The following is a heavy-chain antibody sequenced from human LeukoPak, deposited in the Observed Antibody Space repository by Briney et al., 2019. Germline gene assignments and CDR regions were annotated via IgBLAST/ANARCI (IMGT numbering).Heavy chain of an antibody. Sequence: PSETLSLTCAVYNGSLSEYYWSWIRQPPGKGLEWIGEINHSGSTTYNPSPQSRVTMSVDTSKNQFSLEVSSVTAADTAVYYCAGWNAHYHFFDYWVPGIPLTVSS. V-gene: IGHV4-34*01. J-gene: IGHJ4*02. CDR3: AGWNAHYHFFDY. D-gene: IGHD4/OR15-4a*01. CDR2: INHSGST. CDR1: NGSLSEYY.